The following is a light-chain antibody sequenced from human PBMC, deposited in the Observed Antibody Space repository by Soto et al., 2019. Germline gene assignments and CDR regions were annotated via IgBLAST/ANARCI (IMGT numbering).Light chain of an antibody. CDR2: DAS. J-gene: IGKJ3*01. CDR3: QQRSNWPPLFT. Sequence: EIVLTQSPATLSLSPGERATLSCRASQSVSSYLAWYQQKPGQAPRLLIYDASNRATGIPARFSGSGSGTDFTLTIISLEPEDFAVYYCQQRSNWPPLFTFGPGPKVDIK. CDR1: QSVSSY. V-gene: IGKV3-11*01.